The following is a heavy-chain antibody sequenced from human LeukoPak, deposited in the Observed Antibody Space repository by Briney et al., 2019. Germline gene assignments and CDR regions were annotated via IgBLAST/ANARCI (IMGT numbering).Heavy chain of an antibody. CDR2: INHSGST. CDR3: AGDTITMVRGVIDY. V-gene: IGHV4-34*01. CDR1: GGSFSGYY. D-gene: IGHD3-10*01. Sequence: SETLPLTCAVYGGSFSGYYWSWIRQPPGKGLEWIGEINHSGSTNYNPSLKSRVTISVDTSKNQFSLKLSSVTAADTAVYYCAGDTITMVRGVIDYWGQGTLVTVSS. J-gene: IGHJ4*02.